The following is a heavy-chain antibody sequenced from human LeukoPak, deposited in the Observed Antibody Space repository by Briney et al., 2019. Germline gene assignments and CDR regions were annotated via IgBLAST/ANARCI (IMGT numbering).Heavy chain of an antibody. V-gene: IGHV3-30*18. J-gene: IGHJ6*02. CDR3: AKDTTPQGDYYYYGMDV. D-gene: IGHD1-1*01. CDR2: ISYDGSNK. Sequence: QAGGSLRLSCAASGFTFSSYGMHWVRQAPGKGLEWVAVISYDGSNKYYADSVKGRFTISRDNSKNTLYLQMNSLRAEDTAVYYCAKDTTPQGDYYYYGMDVWGQGTTVTVSS. CDR1: GFTFSSYG.